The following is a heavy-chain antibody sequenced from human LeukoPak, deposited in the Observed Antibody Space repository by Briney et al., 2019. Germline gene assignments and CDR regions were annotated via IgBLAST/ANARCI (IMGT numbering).Heavy chain of an antibody. CDR2: IKKKGDGGTT. Sequence: GSLRLSCAASGFPFSDDWMSWVRQAPGKGLEWVGRIKKKGDGGTTDYAAPVKGRFTISRDDSKNMLYLEMNNLKIEDTAVYYCTTVTMVRDYDYWGQGTLVTVSS. V-gene: IGHV3-15*01. J-gene: IGHJ4*02. CDR3: TTVTMVRDYDY. D-gene: IGHD3-10*01. CDR1: GFPFSDDW.